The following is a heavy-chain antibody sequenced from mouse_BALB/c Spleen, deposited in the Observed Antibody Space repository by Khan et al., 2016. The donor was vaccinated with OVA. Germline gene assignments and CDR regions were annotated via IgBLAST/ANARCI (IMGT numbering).Heavy chain of an antibody. CDR1: GYSITSGYG. CDR3: ARTARIKY. D-gene: IGHD1-2*01. J-gene: IGHJ2*01. Sequence: EVQLQESGPGLVKPSQSLSLTCTVTGYSITSGYGWNWIRQFPGNKLEWMGYISYSGSTNYNPSLKSRISTTRDTSKNQFFLQFNSVTTEDTATYYCARTARIKYWGQGTTLTVAS. CDR2: ISYSGST. V-gene: IGHV3-2*02.